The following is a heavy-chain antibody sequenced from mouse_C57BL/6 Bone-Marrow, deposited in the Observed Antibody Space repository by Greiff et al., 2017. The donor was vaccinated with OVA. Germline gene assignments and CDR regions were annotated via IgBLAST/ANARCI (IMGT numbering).Heavy chain of an antibody. D-gene: IGHD1-3*01. CDR2: IRSKSNNYAT. CDR3: VRKLFAY. V-gene: IGHV10-1*01. CDR1: GFSFNTYA. Sequence: GGGLVQPTGSLTLSCAASGFSFNTYAMNWVRQAPGKGLEWVARIRSKSNNYATYYADSVKDRFTISRDDSESMLYLQMNNLKTEDTAMYYCVRKLFAYWGQGTLATVSA. J-gene: IGHJ3*01.